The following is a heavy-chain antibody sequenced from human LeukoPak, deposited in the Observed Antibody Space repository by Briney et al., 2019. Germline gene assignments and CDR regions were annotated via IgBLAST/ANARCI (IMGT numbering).Heavy chain of an antibody. J-gene: IGHJ6*03. V-gene: IGHV4-38-2*01. D-gene: IGHD2-8*01. CDR1: GYSISSGYY. Sequence: SETLSLTCAVSGYSISSGYYWGWIRQPPGKGLEWIGSIYHSGSTYYNPSLKSRVTISVDTSKNQFSLKLSPVTAADTAVYYCASLADCTNGVCSNDYYYMDVWGKGTTVTVSS. CDR2: IYHSGST. CDR3: ASLADCTNGVCSNDYYYMDV.